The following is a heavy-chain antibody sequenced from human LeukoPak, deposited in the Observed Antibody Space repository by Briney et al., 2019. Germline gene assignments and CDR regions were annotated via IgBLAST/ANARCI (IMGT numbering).Heavy chain of an antibody. V-gene: IGHV3-21*01. CDR3: ARTYNDILTGYNPYFDY. CDR1: GFTFNTYT. CDR2: ITASSTAI. Sequence: PGGSLRLSCAASGFTFNTYTMNWVRQAPGKGLEWVSSITASSTAIYSADSVKGRFTISRDNAKNFLYLQMNSLRAEDTAVYYCARTYNDILTGYNPYFDYWGQGILVTVSS. J-gene: IGHJ4*02. D-gene: IGHD3-9*01.